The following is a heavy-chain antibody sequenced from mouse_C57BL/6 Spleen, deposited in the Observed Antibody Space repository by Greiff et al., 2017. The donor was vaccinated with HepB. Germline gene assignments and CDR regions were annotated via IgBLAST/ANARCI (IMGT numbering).Heavy chain of an antibody. Sequence: QVHVKQPGAELVMPGASVKLSCKASGYTFTSYWMHWVKQRPGQGLEWIGEIDPSDSYTNYNQKFKGKSTLTVDKSSSTAYMQLSSLTSEDSAVYYCASKELGLAGYYFDYWGQGTTLTVSS. CDR1: GYTFTSYW. J-gene: IGHJ2*01. CDR2: IDPSDSYT. CDR3: ASKELGLAGYYFDY. V-gene: IGHV1-69*01. D-gene: IGHD4-1*01.